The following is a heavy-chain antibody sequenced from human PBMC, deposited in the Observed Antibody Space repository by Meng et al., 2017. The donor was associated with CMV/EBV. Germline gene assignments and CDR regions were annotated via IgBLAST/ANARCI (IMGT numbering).Heavy chain of an antibody. CDR1: GGSMSSYY. D-gene: IGHD2-2*02. J-gene: IGHJ5*02. CDR3: AREIVVVPAAIDNWFDP. V-gene: IGHV4-4*07. CDR2: IYTSGST. Sequence: HGHLQGSGPGRGKPSETLSLTCTVSGGSMSSYYWSWIRQPAGKGLEWIGRIYTSGSTNYNPSLKSRVTMSVDTSKNQFSLKLSSVTAADTAVYYCAREIVVVPAAIDNWFDPWGQGTLVTVSS.